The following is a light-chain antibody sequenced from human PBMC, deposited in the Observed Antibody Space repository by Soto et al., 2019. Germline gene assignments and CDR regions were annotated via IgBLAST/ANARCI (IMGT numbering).Light chain of an antibody. J-gene: IGKJ1*01. CDR2: RVS. Sequence: DFQMTQSPSTLSAYVGDRVTITCRASQSLSGWLAWYQQKPGRAPKLLIYRVSTLETGVPSRFSGSGSGTEFTLTISSLQPDDVATYYCQQYYGPWTFGQGTKVQIK. V-gene: IGKV1-5*03. CDR1: QSLSGW. CDR3: QQYYGPWT.